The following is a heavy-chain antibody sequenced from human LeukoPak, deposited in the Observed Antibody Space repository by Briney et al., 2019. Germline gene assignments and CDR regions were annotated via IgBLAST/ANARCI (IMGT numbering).Heavy chain of an antibody. D-gene: IGHD3-9*01. V-gene: IGHV3-23*01. CDR1: GFTFSSYA. CDR2: ISGSGGST. CDR3: AKAVQGDNYYYGMDV. Sequence: GGSLRLSCAASGFTFSSYAMSWVRQAPGKGLEWVSAISGSGGSTYYADSVEGRFTISRDNSKNTLYLQMNSLRAEDTAVYYCAKAVQGDNYYYGMDVWGQGTTVTVSS. J-gene: IGHJ6*02.